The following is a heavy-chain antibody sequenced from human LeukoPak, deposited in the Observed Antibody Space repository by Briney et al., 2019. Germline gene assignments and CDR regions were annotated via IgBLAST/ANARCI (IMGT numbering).Heavy chain of an antibody. J-gene: IGHJ4*02. CDR3: AYTAAAGTRSDY. CDR2: IYQSGNT. Sequence: SETLSLTCTVSGDSISSNDYYWSWIRQPPGKGLEWIGYIYQSGNTNYNPSLKSRVTISVDKSKNQFSLKLSSVTAADTAVYYCAYTAAAGTRSDYWGQGTLVTVSS. V-gene: IGHV4-61*05. CDR1: GDSISSNDYY. D-gene: IGHD6-13*01.